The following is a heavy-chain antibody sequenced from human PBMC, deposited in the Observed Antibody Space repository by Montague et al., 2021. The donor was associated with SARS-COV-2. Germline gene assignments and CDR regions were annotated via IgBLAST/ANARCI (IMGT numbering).Heavy chain of an antibody. CDR3: ARHRRGVSGVVGHQGDFDY. Sequence: SETLSLTCTVSGGSISSYYWSWIRQPPGKGLEWIGYIYYSGSTNYNPSLKSRVTISVDTSKNQFSLKLSPVTAADTAVYYCARHRRGVSGVVGHQGDFDYWGQGTLVTVSS. CDR1: GGSISSYY. CDR2: IYYSGST. D-gene: IGHD3-22*01. V-gene: IGHV4-59*08. J-gene: IGHJ4*02.